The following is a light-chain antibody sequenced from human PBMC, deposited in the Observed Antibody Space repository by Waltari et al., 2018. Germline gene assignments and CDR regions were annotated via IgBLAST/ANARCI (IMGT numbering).Light chain of an antibody. Sequence: CRTSQGVTSTSLAWYRQKPGQAPRLLIYDASSRATGIPDRFSGSGSGTDFTLTISRLEPEDFAVYYCQQYGSSPLTFGGGTKVEIK. CDR3: QQYGSSPLT. CDR2: DAS. CDR1: QGVTSTS. J-gene: IGKJ4*01. V-gene: IGKV3-20*01.